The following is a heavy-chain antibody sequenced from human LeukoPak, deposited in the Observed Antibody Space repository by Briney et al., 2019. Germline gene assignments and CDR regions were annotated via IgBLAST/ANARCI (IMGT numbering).Heavy chain of an antibody. J-gene: IGHJ4*02. D-gene: IGHD3-10*01. Sequence: SQTLSLTCTVSGGSISGGGYFWSWIRQHPGKGLEWIGYIFFSGNTFYNPSLKSRVAISLDPSKSQFSLNLNSVTAADTALYYCARGLRITLVRGAERYFDYWGQGILVTVS. V-gene: IGHV4-31*03. CDR1: GGSISGGGYF. CDR2: IFFSGNT. CDR3: ARGLRITLVRGAERYFDY.